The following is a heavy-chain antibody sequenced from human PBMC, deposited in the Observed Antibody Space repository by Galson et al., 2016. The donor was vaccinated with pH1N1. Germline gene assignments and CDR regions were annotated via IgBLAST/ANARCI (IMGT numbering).Heavy chain of an antibody. CDR3: IGSNCPLDY. D-gene: IGHD1-1*01. Sequence: SLRLSCAASGFTFGDYSLNWVRQAPGKGLEWVGFISSNSYGGPTGYAASVKDIFTISRDDSKSIAFLQMNSLKTEDTAVYYCIGSNCPLDYWGQGTLVTVSS. CDR1: GFTFGDYS. CDR2: ISSNSYGGPT. V-gene: IGHV3-49*04. J-gene: IGHJ4*02.